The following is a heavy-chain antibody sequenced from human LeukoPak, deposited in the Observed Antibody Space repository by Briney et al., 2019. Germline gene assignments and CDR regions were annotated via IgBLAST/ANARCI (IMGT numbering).Heavy chain of an antibody. CDR1: GGSISSSSYY. D-gene: IGHD1-14*01. CDR2: IYYSGST. Sequence: SETLSLTCTVSGGSISSSSYYWSWIRQHPGKGLEWIGYIYYSGSTYYNPSLKSRVTISVDTSKNQFSLKLSSVTAADTAVYYCARALGWPGWFDPWGQGTLVTVSS. V-gene: IGHV4-31*03. CDR3: ARALGWPGWFDP. J-gene: IGHJ5*02.